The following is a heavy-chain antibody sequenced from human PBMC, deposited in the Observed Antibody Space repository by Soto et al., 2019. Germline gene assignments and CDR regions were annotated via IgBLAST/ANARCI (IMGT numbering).Heavy chain of an antibody. D-gene: IGHD2-2*01. CDR1: GFTFSSYG. CDR2: ISYDGSNK. Sequence: QVQLVESGGGVVQPGRSLRLSCAASGFTFSSYGMHWVRQAPGKGLEWVAVISYDGSNKYYADSVKGRFTISRDNSKNTLDLQMNSLRAEDTAVYYCAKCVVVPAAQSISWGDYWGQGTLVTVSS. J-gene: IGHJ4*02. V-gene: IGHV3-30*18. CDR3: AKCVVVPAAQSISWGDY.